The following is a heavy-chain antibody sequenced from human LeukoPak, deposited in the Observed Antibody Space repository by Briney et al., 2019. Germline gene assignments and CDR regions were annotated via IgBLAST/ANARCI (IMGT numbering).Heavy chain of an antibody. CDR3: ARDRADHLYSSSWYSPENYFDY. V-gene: IGHV3-74*01. CDR2: ISPTGSTT. J-gene: IGHJ4*02. D-gene: IGHD6-13*01. CDR1: GFSFSGHW. Sequence: GGSLRLSCTASGFSFSGHWMHWARQLPGKGLVWVSRISPTGSTTSYADSVKGRFTISRDNAKNSLYLQMNSLRAEDTAVYYCARDRADHLYSSSWYSPENYFDYWGQGTLVTVSS.